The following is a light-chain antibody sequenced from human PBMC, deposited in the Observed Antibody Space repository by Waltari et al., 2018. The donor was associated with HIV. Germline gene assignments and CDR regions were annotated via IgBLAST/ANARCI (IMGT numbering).Light chain of an antibody. V-gene: IGKV1-39*01. Sequence: DIQMTQSPSSLSASVGDRVTLTCRASQNINSYVNWYQQRPGKAPELLIYATSSLQSGVPSRFSGSGSGTDFTLTISSLQPEDFATYYGQQSYSTPWTFGPGTKVDVK. CDR1: QNINSY. J-gene: IGKJ3*01. CDR2: ATS. CDR3: QQSYSTPWT.